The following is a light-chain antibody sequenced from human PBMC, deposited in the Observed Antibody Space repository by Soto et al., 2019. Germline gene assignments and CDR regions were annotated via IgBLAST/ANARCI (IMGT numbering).Light chain of an antibody. V-gene: IGKV3-15*01. CDR3: QQYSNWPPWT. J-gene: IGKJ1*01. CDR2: SVS. CDR1: ESVGGN. Sequence: DIVMTQSPGTLSVSPGERATLSCRASESVGGNLAWYQQKRGQAPRLLIYSVSKRATGVPARFSGGGFGAEFTLTISSLQSDDFAIYYCQQYSNWPPWTFGQGTKVEIK.